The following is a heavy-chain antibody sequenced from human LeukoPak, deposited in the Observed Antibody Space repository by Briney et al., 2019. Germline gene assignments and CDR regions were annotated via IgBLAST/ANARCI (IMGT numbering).Heavy chain of an antibody. CDR1: GFTFSSYA. CDR3: ARDTGTGTMVRGPFDY. CDR2: ISGSGGST. Sequence: GGSLRLSCAASGFTFSSYAMSWVRQAPGKGLEWVSAISGSGGSTYYADSVKGRFTISRDNSKNTLYLQMNSLRAEDTAVYYCARDTGTGTMVRGPFDYWGQGTLVTVSS. V-gene: IGHV3-23*01. D-gene: IGHD3-10*01. J-gene: IGHJ4*02.